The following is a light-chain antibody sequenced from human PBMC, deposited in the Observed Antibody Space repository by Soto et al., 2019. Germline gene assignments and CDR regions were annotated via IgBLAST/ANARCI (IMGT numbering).Light chain of an antibody. CDR3: TSYTSIIAVV. J-gene: IGLJ2*01. CDR2: MSL. CDR1: SNDIGAYNY. V-gene: IGLV2-14*03. Sequence: QSALTQPASVSGSPGQSITISCTGTSNDIGAYNYVSWYQQHPGKAPKLLIMMSLTDPQGVSDRFSGSKSGRTASLTISGLQPDDEADYYCTSYTSIIAVVFGGGTKLTVL.